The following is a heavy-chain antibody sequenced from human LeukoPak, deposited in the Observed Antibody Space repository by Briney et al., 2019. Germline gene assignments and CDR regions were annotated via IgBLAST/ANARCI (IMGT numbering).Heavy chain of an antibody. CDR2: NSGSSNYI. CDR1: GFIFSDYT. D-gene: IGHD2-21*01. V-gene: IGHV3-21*01. Sequence: GGSLRLSCAASGFIFSDYTMDWVRLAPGKGLEWVSSNSGSSNYIYYADSVKGRFTISRGNAKNSLYLQMNSLRVEDTAVYYCARDESGDNDAFDIWGQGTMVTVSS. CDR3: ARDESGDNDAFDI. J-gene: IGHJ3*02.